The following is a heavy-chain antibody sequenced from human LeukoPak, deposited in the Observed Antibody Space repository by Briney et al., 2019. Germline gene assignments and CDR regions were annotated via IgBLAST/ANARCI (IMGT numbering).Heavy chain of an antibody. V-gene: IGHV3-53*01. J-gene: IGHJ4*02. Sequence: GGSLRLSCAASGFTFSSYAMHWVRQAPGKGLEWVSVIYTGSLSYYTDSVKGRFTISRDKSNNTLYLQMNSLRDEDTAVYYCAREGGLTEGGFDYWGQGTLVTVS. D-gene: IGHD1-14*01. CDR1: GFTFSSYA. CDR3: AREGGLTEGGFDY. CDR2: IYTGSLS.